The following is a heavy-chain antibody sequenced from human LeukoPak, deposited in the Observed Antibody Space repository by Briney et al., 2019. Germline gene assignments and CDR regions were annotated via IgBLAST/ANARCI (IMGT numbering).Heavy chain of an antibody. D-gene: IGHD2-15*01. CDR1: GFTFSSYE. CDR2: ISSSGSTI. Sequence: PGGSLRLSCAASGFTFSSYEMSWVRQAPGKGLEWVSYISSSGSTIYYADSVKGRFTISRDNAKNSLYLQMNSLRAEDTAVYYCARGGRYCSGGSCYVDYWGQGTLVTVSS. J-gene: IGHJ4*02. CDR3: ARGGRYCSGGSCYVDY. V-gene: IGHV3-48*03.